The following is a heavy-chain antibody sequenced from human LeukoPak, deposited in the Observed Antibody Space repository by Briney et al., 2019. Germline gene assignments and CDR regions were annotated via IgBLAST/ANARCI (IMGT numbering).Heavy chain of an antibody. D-gene: IGHD7-27*01. CDR3: VRTPPNWGFDY. CDR1: GGTFSSYA. CDR2: MSPNSGDT. V-gene: IGHV1-8*02. Sequence: ASVKVSCKASGGTFSSYAISWVRQAPGQGLEWLGWMSPNSGDTGYAQKFQGRVTMTSDSSISTAYMELSSLRSEDTAIYYCVRTPPNWGFDYWGQGTLVTVSS. J-gene: IGHJ4*02.